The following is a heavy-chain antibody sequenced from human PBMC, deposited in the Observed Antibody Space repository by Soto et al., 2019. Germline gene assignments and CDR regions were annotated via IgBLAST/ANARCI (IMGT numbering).Heavy chain of an antibody. CDR1: GYPFTSYY. V-gene: IGHV1-46*01. J-gene: IGHJ5*01. CDR3: ARDASGSYLWFDS. CDR2: INPNGGST. Sequence: XSVKVSCNAAGYPFTSYYIHWVRQVPGQGLEWMGIINPNGGSTIYAQKFQGRVTMTRETSTSTVYMEVSSLTSEDTALYYCARDASGSYLWFDSWGQGALVTVSS. D-gene: IGHD1-26*01.